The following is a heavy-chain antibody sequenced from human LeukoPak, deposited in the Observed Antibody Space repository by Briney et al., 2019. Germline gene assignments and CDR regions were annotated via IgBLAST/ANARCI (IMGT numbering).Heavy chain of an antibody. J-gene: IGHJ6*03. CDR1: GFTFSDCA. V-gene: IGHV3-21*01. D-gene: IGHD1-26*01. CDR2: ITSGSSYR. Sequence: PGGSLRLSCAASGFTFSDCAMSWVRQAPGKGLEWVSSITSGSSYRFYADSVKGRFTISRDNAKNSLYLQMNSLRAEDTAVYYCARDPYSGSYGNYYYYFMDVWGKGTTVTISS. CDR3: ARDPYSGSYGNYYYYFMDV.